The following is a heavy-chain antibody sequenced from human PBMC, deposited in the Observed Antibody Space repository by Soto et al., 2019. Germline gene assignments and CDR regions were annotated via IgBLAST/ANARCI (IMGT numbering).Heavy chain of an antibody. CDR1: GFTFSSYG. Sequence: QVQLVESGGGVVQPGRSLRLSCAASGFTFSSYGMHWVRQAPGKGLEWVAVISYDGSNKYYADSVKGRFTISRDNSKNTLYLQMNRLRAEDTAVYYCARGGGNSVLYYFDYWGQGTLVTVS. J-gene: IGHJ4*02. V-gene: IGHV3-30*03. CDR2: ISYDGSNK. D-gene: IGHD2-21*02. CDR3: ARGGGNSVLYYFDY.